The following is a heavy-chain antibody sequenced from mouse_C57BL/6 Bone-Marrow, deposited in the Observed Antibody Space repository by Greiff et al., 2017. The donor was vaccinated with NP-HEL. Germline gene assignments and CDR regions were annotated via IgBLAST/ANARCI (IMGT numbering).Heavy chain of an antibody. V-gene: IGHV1-54*01. CDR1: GYAFTNYL. D-gene: IGHD2-1*01. CDR2: INPGSGGT. J-gene: IGHJ1*03. Sequence: VQLQQSGAELVRPGTSVKVSCKASGYAFTNYLIEWVKQRPGQGLEWIGVINPGSGGTNYNEKFKGKATLTADKSSSTAYMQLSSLTSEDYAVYFCARREGNYDWYFDVSGTGTTVTGSS. CDR3: ARREGNYDWYFDV.